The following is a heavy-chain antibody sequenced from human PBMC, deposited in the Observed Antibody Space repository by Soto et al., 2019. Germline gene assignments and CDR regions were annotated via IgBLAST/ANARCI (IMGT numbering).Heavy chain of an antibody. J-gene: IGHJ4*02. Sequence: GGSLRLSCVVSGFTFSSYSMNWVRQAPGKGLEWVSSISSTSSYKNCADSVKGRFAISRDNAENSLYLQMNSLRAEDTAVYYCARGAAAEGPDDHWGQGTLVTVSS. V-gene: IGHV3-21*01. CDR2: ISSTSSYK. CDR3: ARGAAAEGPDDH. D-gene: IGHD6-25*01. CDR1: GFTFSSYS.